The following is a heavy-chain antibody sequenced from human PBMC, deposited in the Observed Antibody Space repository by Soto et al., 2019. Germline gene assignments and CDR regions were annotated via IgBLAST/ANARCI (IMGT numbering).Heavy chain of an antibody. Sequence: PSETLSLTCAVSGGSISSGCYAWNWIRQPPGKGLEWIGYIYHSGYTSYNPSLKNRVTISVDKSKNQFSPTLSFVTAADTAVYYCARDSLTGNYFDPWGQGTLVTVSS. D-gene: IGHD1-7*01. CDR3: ARDSLTGNYFDP. CDR1: GGSISSGCYA. V-gene: IGHV4-30-2*01. J-gene: IGHJ5*02. CDR2: IYHSGYT.